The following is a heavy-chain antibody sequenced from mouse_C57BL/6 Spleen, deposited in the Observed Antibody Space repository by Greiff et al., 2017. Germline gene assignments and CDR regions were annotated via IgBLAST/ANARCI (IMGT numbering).Heavy chain of an antibody. CDR1: GYTFTSYW. D-gene: IGHD2-4*01. CDR3: ASHYDYRGYFDV. CDR2: IYPGSGST. Sequence: QLQQPGAELVKPGASVKMSCKASGYTFTSYWITWVKQRPGQGLEWIGDIYPGSGSTNYNEKFKSKATLTVDTSSSTAYMQLSSLTSEDSAVYYCASHYDYRGYFDVWGTGTTVTVSS. J-gene: IGHJ1*03. V-gene: IGHV1-55*01.